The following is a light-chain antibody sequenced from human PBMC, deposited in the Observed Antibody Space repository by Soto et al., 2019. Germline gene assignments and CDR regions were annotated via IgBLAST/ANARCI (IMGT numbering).Light chain of an antibody. CDR3: QQHNNWPRT. CDR1: QSVSSN. CDR2: GAS. V-gene: IGKV3-15*01. J-gene: IGKJ1*01. Sequence: EIVMTQSPATLSVSPGERATLSCRASQSVSSNLAWYQQKPGQAPRLLIYGASTRATGIPARFSGSGSGTEFTLTISSLQYEDFAVYYCQQHNNWPRTFGQGTKADIK.